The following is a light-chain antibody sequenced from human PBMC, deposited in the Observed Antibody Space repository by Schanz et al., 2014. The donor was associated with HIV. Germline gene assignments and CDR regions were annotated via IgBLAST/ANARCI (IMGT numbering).Light chain of an antibody. Sequence: QSVLTQSPSASASLGASVKLTCTLSSEFSTYAIAWHQQQPEKGPRYLMRVNSDGRHIKGGGIPDRFSGSSSGAERYLIISSLQSEDEADYYCQTWGTGMHELLGGGTKLTVL. CDR3: QTWGTGMHEL. CDR2: VNSDGRH. J-gene: IGLJ2*01. CDR1: SEFSTYA. V-gene: IGLV4-69*01.